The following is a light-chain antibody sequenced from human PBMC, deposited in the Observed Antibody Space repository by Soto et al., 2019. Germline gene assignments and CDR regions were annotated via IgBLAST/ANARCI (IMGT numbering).Light chain of an antibody. Sequence: EIVLTQSPATLSLSPGERATLSCRASQSVSSYLAWFQQKPGQAPRLLIYDASNRATGIPARVSGSGSGTDFTLPISSREPEDFAVYYCQQRSNWPWRFGQGTKVEIK. CDR2: DAS. J-gene: IGKJ1*01. CDR1: QSVSSY. CDR3: QQRSNWPWR. V-gene: IGKV3-11*01.